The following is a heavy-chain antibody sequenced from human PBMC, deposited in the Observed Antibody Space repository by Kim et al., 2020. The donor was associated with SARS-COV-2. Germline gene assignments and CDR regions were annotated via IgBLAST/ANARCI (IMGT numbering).Heavy chain of an antibody. V-gene: IGHV3-23*01. D-gene: IGHD3-10*01. CDR3: AKEGRLWFGEFMRGYYFDY. Sequence: VRFTISRDKSKNTMYLQMNSLRAEDTAVYYCAKEGRLWFGEFMRGYYFDYCGQGTLVTVSS. J-gene: IGHJ4*02.